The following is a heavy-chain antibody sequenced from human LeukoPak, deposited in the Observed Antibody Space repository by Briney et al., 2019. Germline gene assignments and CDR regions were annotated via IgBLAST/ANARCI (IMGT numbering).Heavy chain of an antibody. CDR3: ARSYIVVVPAVYFDY. V-gene: IGHV1-3*01. D-gene: IGHD2-2*01. Sequence: APVKVSCKTSGYTFSTYAIQWVRQAPGQRLEWMGWINGCDGNTKFSQKFQGRVTITRDTSASSSYMELSSLRSEDTAVYYCARSYIVVVPAVYFDYWGQGTLVTVSS. CDR2: INGCDGNT. J-gene: IGHJ4*02. CDR1: GYTFSTYA.